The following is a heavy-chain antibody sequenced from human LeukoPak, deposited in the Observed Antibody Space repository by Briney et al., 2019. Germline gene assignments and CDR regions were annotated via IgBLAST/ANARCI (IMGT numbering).Heavy chain of an antibody. Sequence: GRSLRLSCAASGFTFSTHGMHWVRQAPGKGLEWVAVIWYDGSKKYYADSVKGRFTISRDNSKNTLYLQMNSLRAEDTAVYYCASRHYDSSGYYYSGDYYGMDVWGQGTTVTVSS. J-gene: IGHJ6*02. CDR3: ASRHYDSSGYYYSGDYYGMDV. D-gene: IGHD3-22*01. CDR1: GFTFSTHG. V-gene: IGHV3-33*01. CDR2: IWYDGSKK.